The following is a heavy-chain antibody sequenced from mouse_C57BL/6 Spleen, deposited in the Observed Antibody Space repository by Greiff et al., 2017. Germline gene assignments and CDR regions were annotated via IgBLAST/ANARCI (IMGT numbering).Heavy chain of an antibody. CDR3: TRVGSNDAMDY. V-gene: IGHV5-9-1*02. CDR2: ISSGGDYI. Sequence: EVKLVESGEGLVKPGGSLKLSCAASGFTFSSYAMSWVRQTPEKRLEWVAYISSGGDYIYYADTVKGRFTISRDNARNTLYLQMSSLKSEDTAMYYCTRVGSNDAMDYWGQGTSVTVSS. CDR1: GFTFSSYA. D-gene: IGHD2-5*01. J-gene: IGHJ4*01.